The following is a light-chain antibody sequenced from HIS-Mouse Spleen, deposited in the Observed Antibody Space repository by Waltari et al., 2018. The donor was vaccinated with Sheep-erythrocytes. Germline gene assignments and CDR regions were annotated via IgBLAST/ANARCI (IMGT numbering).Light chain of an antibody. CDR2: KAS. CDR3: QQYNSSLT. J-gene: IGKJ3*01. V-gene: IGKV1-5*03. CDR1: QSISSW. Sequence: DIQMTQSPSTLSASVGDRVTITCRASQSISSWLAWYQQKPGKAPKLLIYKASSLESGVPSRFSGSGSGTEFTLTISSLQHDDFATYYCQQYNSSLTFGPGTKVDIK.